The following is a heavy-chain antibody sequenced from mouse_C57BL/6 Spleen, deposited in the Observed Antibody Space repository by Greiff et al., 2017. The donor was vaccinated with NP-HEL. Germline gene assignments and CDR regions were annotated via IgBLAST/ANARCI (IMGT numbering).Heavy chain of an antibody. D-gene: IGHD3-3*01. Sequence: QVQLKESGAELVRPGASVTLSCKASGYTFTDYEMHWVKQTPVHGLEWIGAIDPETGGTAYNQKFKGKAILTADKSSSTAYMELRSLTSEDSAVYYCTRWGDKYYFDYWGQGTTLTVSS. CDR1: GYTFTDYE. CDR2: IDPETGGT. V-gene: IGHV1-15*01. J-gene: IGHJ2*01. CDR3: TRWGDKYYFDY.